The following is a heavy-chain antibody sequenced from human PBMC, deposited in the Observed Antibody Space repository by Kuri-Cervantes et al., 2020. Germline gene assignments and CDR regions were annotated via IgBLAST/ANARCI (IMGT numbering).Heavy chain of an antibody. CDR2: IYPGDSDT. V-gene: IGHV5-51*01. CDR3: ARHYGDDYVWGSYRSEPDYYYYGMDV. Sequence: GGSLRLSCKGSGYSFTSYWIGWVRQMPGKGLEWMGIIYPGDSDTRYSPSFQGQVTISADKSISTAYLQWSSLKASDTGMYYCARHYGDDYVWGSYRSEPDYYYYGMDVWGQGTTVTVSS. J-gene: IGHJ6*02. D-gene: IGHD3-16*02. CDR1: GYSFTSYW.